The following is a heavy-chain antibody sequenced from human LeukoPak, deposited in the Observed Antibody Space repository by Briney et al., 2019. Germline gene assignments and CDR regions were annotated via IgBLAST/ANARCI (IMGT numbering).Heavy chain of an antibody. V-gene: IGHV1-18*04. CDR2: ISTYNGNT. CDR1: GYTFTSYY. D-gene: IGHD2-8*01. Sequence: ASVKVSCKASGYTFTSYYMHWVRQAPGQGLEWLGWISTYNGNTHYAQKLQGRVTMTTDTSTTTAYMELRSLRSDDTAVYYCAGSLGCCTSNVCYLKYWGQGTLVTVSS. CDR3: AGSLGCCTSNVCYLKY. J-gene: IGHJ4*02.